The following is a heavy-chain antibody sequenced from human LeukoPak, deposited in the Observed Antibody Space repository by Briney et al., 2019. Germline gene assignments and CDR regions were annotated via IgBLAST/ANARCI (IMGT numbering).Heavy chain of an antibody. CDR1: GGTFSSYA. Sequence: SVKVSCKASGGTFSSYAISWVRQAPGQGLEWMGGIIPIFGTANYAQKFQGRVTITTDESTSTAYMELSSLRSEDTAVYYCARDRYSYVTNNMDVWGKGTTVTVSS. V-gene: IGHV1-69*05. D-gene: IGHD5-18*01. J-gene: IGHJ6*03. CDR2: IIPIFGTA. CDR3: ARDRYSYVTNNMDV.